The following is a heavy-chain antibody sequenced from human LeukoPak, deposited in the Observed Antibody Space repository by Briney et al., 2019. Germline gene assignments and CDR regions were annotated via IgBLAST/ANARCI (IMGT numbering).Heavy chain of an antibody. CDR1: GGSISSSSFY. V-gene: IGHV4-39*01. Sequence: NSSETLSLTCIVSGGSISSSSFYWGWLRQPPGKGLEWIGSFYYSGSTYYSPSLKSRLTISVDTSKNQFSLKLSSVTAADTAVYYCARIVSSWYTLDFWGQGTLVTVSS. CDR2: FYYSGST. J-gene: IGHJ4*02. D-gene: IGHD6-13*01. CDR3: ARIVSSWYTLDF.